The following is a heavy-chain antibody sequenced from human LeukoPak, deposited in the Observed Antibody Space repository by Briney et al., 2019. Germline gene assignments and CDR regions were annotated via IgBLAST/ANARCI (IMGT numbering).Heavy chain of an antibody. Sequence: GGSLRLSCAASGFTFSNAWMSWVRQAPGKGLEWVGRIKSETDCGTTDYAAPVKGRFTISRDDSKNTLYLQMNSLKTEDTAVYYCTTDKGSGWWYFDYWGQGTLVTVSS. D-gene: IGHD6-19*01. J-gene: IGHJ4*02. V-gene: IGHV3-15*01. CDR2: IKSETDCGTT. CDR1: GFTFSNAW. CDR3: TTDKGSGWWYFDY.